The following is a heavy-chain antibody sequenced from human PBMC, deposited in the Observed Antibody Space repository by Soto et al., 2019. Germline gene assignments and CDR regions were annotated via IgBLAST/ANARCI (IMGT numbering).Heavy chain of an antibody. V-gene: IGHV3-72*01. J-gene: IGHJ4*02. Sequence: EVQLVESGGGLVQPGGSLRLSCAASGFTFSDHYMDWVRQAPGKGLEWVGRTRNKAKSFTTDYAASVRGRFTISRDNSQNSLYLQMNSLKTEDTAVYYCARGGSCSSTSCYTPLDYWGQGTLVTVSS. CDR2: TRNKAKSFTT. CDR3: ARGGSCSSTSCYTPLDY. D-gene: IGHD2-2*02. CDR1: GFTFSDHY.